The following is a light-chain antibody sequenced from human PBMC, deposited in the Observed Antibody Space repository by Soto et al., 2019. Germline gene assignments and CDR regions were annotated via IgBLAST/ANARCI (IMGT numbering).Light chain of an antibody. CDR3: QQRRNSKGWT. Sequence: EIVLAQSPATLSLSPGERATLSCRASQSVSSYLAWYQQKPGQAPRLLIYDASNRATGIPARFSGSGSGTDFTLTISSLEPEFFAVYYCQQRRNSKGWTFCQGTKLDIK. J-gene: IGKJ1*01. V-gene: IGKV3-11*01. CDR2: DAS. CDR1: QSVSSY.